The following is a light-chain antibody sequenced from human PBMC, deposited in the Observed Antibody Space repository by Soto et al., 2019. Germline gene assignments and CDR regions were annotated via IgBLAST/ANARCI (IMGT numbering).Light chain of an antibody. CDR2: GAS. Sequence: EIVVTQSPATLSVSPGERATLSCRASQGVRSYLAWYQQKPGQAPRLLFYGASTRATSIPARFSASGSGTEFTLSISSLQSEDFAVYYCQQYNDWPLSFGGGTKVELK. CDR1: QGVRSY. V-gene: IGKV3-15*01. J-gene: IGKJ4*01. CDR3: QQYNDWPLS.